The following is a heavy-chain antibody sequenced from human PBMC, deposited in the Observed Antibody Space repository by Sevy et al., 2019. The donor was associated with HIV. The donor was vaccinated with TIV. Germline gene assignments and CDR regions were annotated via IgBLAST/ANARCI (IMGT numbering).Heavy chain of an antibody. Sequence: GGSLRLSCAASGFTFSTHGMHWVRQAPGKGLEWVAVVSYDGIKKYYADSLRGRFTISGDNSKNTLYLQMNSLRTEDTAVYYCARDLGAYNYSPSFYWGQGTLVTVSS. D-gene: IGHD5-18*01. CDR3: ARDLGAYNYSPSFY. CDR2: VSYDGIKK. J-gene: IGHJ4*02. V-gene: IGHV3-30*03. CDR1: GFTFSTHG.